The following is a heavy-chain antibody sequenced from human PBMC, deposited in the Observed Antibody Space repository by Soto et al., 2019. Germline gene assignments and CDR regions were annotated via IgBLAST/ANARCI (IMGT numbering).Heavy chain of an antibody. CDR2: IYYSGST. CDR1: GGSISSGGYY. J-gene: IGHJ4*02. D-gene: IGHD2-8*01. Sequence: SETLSLTCTVSGGSISSGGYYWSWIRQHPGKGLEWIGYIYYSGSTYYNPSLKSRVTISVDTSKNQFSLKLSSVTAADTAAYYCARGDPGNGFDYWGQGTLVTVSS. CDR3: ARGDPGNGFDY. V-gene: IGHV4-31*03.